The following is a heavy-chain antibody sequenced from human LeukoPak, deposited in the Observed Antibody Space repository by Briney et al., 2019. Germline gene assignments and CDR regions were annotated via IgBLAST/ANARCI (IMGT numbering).Heavy chain of an antibody. CDR1: GGSITNYY. Sequence: SETLSLTCTVSGGSITNYYWSWIRQPPGKGLEWIGFSYYNGNTNYNPSLKSRVTISVDMSKNQFSLSLRSVTAADTAVYYCASWTWYSGSFAYWGQGTLVTVSS. D-gene: IGHD1-26*01. CDR3: ASWTWYSGSFAY. V-gene: IGHV4-59*01. J-gene: IGHJ4*02. CDR2: SYYNGNT.